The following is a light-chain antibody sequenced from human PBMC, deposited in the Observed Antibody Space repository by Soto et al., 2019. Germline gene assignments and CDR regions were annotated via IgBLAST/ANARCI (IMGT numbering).Light chain of an antibody. CDR1: RANIGSNY. J-gene: IGLJ1*01. V-gene: IGLV1-47*01. CDR3: AAWDDSLSGSYV. CDR2: RNN. Sequence: QSALTQPPSASGTPGQRVTISCSGSRANIGSNYVYWYQHLPGTAPKLLIYRNNQRPSGVPDRFSGSKSGSSASLAISGLRSEDEADYYCAAWDDSLSGSYVFGNGTKVTVL.